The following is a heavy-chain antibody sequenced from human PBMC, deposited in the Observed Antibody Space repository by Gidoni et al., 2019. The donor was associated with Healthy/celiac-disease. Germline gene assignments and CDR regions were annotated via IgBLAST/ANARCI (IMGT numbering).Heavy chain of an antibody. V-gene: IGHV3-23*04. J-gene: IGHJ4*02. Sequence: EVQLVESGGGLVQPGGSLRLSCAASGFTFRSYAMSWVRQAPGKGLEWVSAISGSGGSTYYADSVKGRFTISRDNSKNTLYLQMNSLRAEDTAVYYCASIAVAVTRLVQPFDYWGQGTLVTVSS. CDR3: ASIAVAVTRLVQPFDY. D-gene: IGHD6-19*01. CDR2: ISGSGGST. CDR1: GFTFRSYA.